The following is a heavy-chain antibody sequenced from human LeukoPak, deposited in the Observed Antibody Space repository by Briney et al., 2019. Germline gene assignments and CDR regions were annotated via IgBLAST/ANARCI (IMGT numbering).Heavy chain of an antibody. Sequence: GGSLRLSCAASGFTFNTYTMNWVRQAPGKGLEWVSSISSGTSYIYYADSVKGRFTISRDNAKNSLYLQMNSLRAEDTAVYYCARGGSGSYLIGYWGQGTLVTVSS. CDR3: ARGGSGSYLIGY. V-gene: IGHV3-21*01. CDR2: ISSGTSYI. J-gene: IGHJ4*02. D-gene: IGHD3-10*01. CDR1: GFTFNTYT.